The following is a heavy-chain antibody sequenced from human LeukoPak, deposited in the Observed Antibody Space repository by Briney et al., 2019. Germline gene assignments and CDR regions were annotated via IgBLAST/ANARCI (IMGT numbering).Heavy chain of an antibody. CDR2: ISAYNGNI. Sequence: ASVKVSCKASGYTFTSFGINWVRQAPGQGLEWMGWISAYNGNINYAQMLQGRVTMTRNTSISTAYMELSSLRSEDTAVYYCARPMCRSTSCPPDYWGQGTLVTVSS. J-gene: IGHJ4*02. D-gene: IGHD2-2*01. CDR1: GYTFTSFG. V-gene: IGHV1-18*01. CDR3: ARPMCRSTSCPPDY.